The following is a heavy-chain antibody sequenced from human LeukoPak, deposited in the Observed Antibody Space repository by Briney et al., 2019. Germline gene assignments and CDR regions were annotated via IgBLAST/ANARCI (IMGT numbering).Heavy chain of an antibody. CDR2: VYYSGST. V-gene: IGHV4-59*01. CDR3: ARDVMTKNFDY. Sequence: ASETLSLTYTVSGGSISTYYWSWIRQPPGKGLEWIGYVYYSGSTNYNPSLMGRVTMSVDTSKKQFSLKLSAVTAADTAVYYCARDVMTKNFDYWGQGTLVTVSS. J-gene: IGHJ4*02. CDR1: GGSISTYY.